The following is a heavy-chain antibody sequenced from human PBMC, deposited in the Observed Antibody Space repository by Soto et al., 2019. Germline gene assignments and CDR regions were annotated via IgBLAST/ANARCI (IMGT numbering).Heavy chain of an antibody. CDR1: GYTFTNYW. Sequence: GESLKISCQGSGYTFTNYWIGWVRQMPGKGLEWMGLIYPGDSDTKYNPSFQGQVTISADKSITTTYLQWSSLKASDTAIYYCAASIVYYGTDVWGQGTTVTVSS. J-gene: IGHJ6*02. CDR3: AASIVYYGTDV. CDR2: IYPGDSDT. D-gene: IGHD3-16*02. V-gene: IGHV5-51*01.